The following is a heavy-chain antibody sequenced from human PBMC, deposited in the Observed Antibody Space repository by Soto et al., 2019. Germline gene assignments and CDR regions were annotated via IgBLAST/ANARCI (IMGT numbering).Heavy chain of an antibody. CDR2: ISGSGGST. D-gene: IGHD3-22*01. CDR1: GFTFSSYA. CDR3: ANMGDYDSSGPNWFDP. V-gene: IGHV3-23*01. Sequence: GGSLRLSCAASGFTFSSYAMSWVRRAPGKGLEWVSAISGSGGSTYYADSVKGRFTISRDNSKNTLYLQMNSLRAEDTAVYYCANMGDYDSSGPNWFDPWGQGTLVTVSS. J-gene: IGHJ5*02.